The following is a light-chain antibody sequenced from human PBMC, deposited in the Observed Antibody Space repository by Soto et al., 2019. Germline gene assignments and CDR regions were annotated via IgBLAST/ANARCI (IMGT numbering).Light chain of an antibody. CDR1: QSVSSSY. CDR2: GAL. Sequence: EIVLTQSPATLSLSPGERATLSCRASQSVSSSYFAWFQQKPGQAPRLLIFGALSRATGIPDRFSGSGSGTDFTLTISRLEPEDFAVYYCQQYGTSPWTFGQGTKVDIK. V-gene: IGKV3-20*01. CDR3: QQYGTSPWT. J-gene: IGKJ1*01.